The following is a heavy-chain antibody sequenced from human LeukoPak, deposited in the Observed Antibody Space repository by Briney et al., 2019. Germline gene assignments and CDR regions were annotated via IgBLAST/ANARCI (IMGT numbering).Heavy chain of an antibody. CDR1: GGSISSYY. CDR3: ARAIEVGAMTPFDY. J-gene: IGHJ4*02. D-gene: IGHD1-26*01. V-gene: IGHV4-59*08. Sequence: NSSETLSLTCTVSGGSISSYYWSWIRQPPGKGLEWIGYIYYSGSTYYNPSLKSRVTISVDTSKNQFSLKLSSVTAADTAVYYCARAIEVGAMTPFDYWGQGTLVTVSS. CDR2: IYYSGST.